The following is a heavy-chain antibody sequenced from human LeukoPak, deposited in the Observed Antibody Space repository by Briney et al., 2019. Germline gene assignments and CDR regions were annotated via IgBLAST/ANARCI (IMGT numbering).Heavy chain of an antibody. CDR2: INPSGGST. D-gene: IGHD3-22*01. Sequence: GASVKVSCKASGYTFTSYYMHWVRQAPGQGLEWMGIINPSGGSTSYAQKCQGRVTMTRDTSTSTVYMELSSLRSEDTAVYYCARDRNYDSSGSTFDPWGQGTLVTVSS. CDR3: ARDRNYDSSGSTFDP. CDR1: GYTFTSYY. J-gene: IGHJ5*02. V-gene: IGHV1-46*01.